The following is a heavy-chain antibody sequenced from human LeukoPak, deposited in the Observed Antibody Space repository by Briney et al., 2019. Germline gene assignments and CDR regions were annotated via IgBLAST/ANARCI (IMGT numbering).Heavy chain of an antibody. CDR2: INPNSGGT. CDR3: ARDNLAAIAGWGLDY. CDR1: GYTLTGSY. V-gene: IGHV1-2*02. Sequence: ASVTVSCKASGYTLTGSYIHWLRQAPGQGLEWMGWINPNSGGTNYAQKFQGRVTMTRDTSISTAYMELSSQRSDDTAVYYCARDNLAAIAGWGLDYWGQGTLVTVSS. J-gene: IGHJ4*02. D-gene: IGHD2-15*01.